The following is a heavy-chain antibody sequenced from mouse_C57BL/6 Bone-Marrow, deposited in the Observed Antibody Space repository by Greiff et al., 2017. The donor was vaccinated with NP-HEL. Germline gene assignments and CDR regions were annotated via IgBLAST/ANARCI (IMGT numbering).Heavy chain of an antibody. Sequence: VQLQQSGPVLVKPGASVKMSCKASGYTFTDYYMNWVKQSHGKSLEWIGVINPYNGGTSYNQKFKGKATLTVDKSSSTAYMELNSLTSEDSAVYYCARFHYSNYAWFAYWGQGTLVSVSA. CDR2: INPYNGGT. CDR1: GYTFTDYY. CDR3: ARFHYSNYAWFAY. J-gene: IGHJ3*01. D-gene: IGHD2-5*01. V-gene: IGHV1-19*01.